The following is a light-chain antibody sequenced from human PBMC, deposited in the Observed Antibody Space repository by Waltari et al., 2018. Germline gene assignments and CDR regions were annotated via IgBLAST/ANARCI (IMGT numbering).Light chain of an antibody. CDR2: DVP. CDR3: CSFTSSSTWV. V-gene: IGLV2-14*03. J-gene: IGLJ3*02. CDR1: TSDRGGYNY. Sequence: QSALTQYASVAGSLAQSITMCYTGTTSDRGGYNYVSWHQQHPGKAPNLILYDVPRRPPGVSNRFSGSKSGNTASLTISGLQAEDEADYYCCSFTSSSTWVFGGGTKLTVL.